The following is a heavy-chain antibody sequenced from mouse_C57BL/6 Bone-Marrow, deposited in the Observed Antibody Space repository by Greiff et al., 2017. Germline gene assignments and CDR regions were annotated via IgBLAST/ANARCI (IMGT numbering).Heavy chain of an antibody. Sequence: QVQLQQPGAELVKPGASVKVSCKASGYTFTSYWMHWVKQRPGQGLEWIGRIHPSDSGTNYNQKFKGKATLTVDKSSSTAYMQHSSLTSEDSAVYYCAIGNSNYLAWFAYWGQGTRVTVSA. V-gene: IGHV1-74*01. CDR1: GYTFTSYW. D-gene: IGHD2-5*01. J-gene: IGHJ3*01. CDR3: AIGNSNYLAWFAY. CDR2: IHPSDSGT.